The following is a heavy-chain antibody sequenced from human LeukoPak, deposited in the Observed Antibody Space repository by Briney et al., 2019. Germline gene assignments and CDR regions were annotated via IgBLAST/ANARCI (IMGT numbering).Heavy chain of an antibody. D-gene: IGHD5-18*01. CDR3: AKPATSARGYSYGLRIPLDY. J-gene: IGHJ4*02. CDR1: GFTFRSYG. Sequence: GRSLRLSCAASGFTFRSYGIHWVRQAPGKGLEWVAVISSDGSNKYYADSVKGRFTISRDNSKNTVYVQMNSLRAEDTAVYYCAKPATSARGYSYGLRIPLDYWGQGTLVTVSS. CDR2: ISSDGSNK. V-gene: IGHV3-30*18.